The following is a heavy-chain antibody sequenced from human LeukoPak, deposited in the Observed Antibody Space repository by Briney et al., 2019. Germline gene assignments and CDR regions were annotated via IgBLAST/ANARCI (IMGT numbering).Heavy chain of an antibody. CDR2: ISASGSSI. V-gene: IGHV3-48*03. CDR1: GFTFFNCD. D-gene: IGHD6-19*01. CDR3: AKFAGWWFDP. Sequence: PGRSLRLSCAASGFTFFNCDMTWVSHAPGKGLEWVSYISASGSSIYYADSVKGRFTISRDNAKNSLYLQMSSLRVEDTAVYYCAKFAGWWFDPWGQGTLVTVSS. J-gene: IGHJ5*02.